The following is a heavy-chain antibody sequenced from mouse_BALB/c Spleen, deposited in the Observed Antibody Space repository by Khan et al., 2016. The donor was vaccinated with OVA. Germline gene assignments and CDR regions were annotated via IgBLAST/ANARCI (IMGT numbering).Heavy chain of an antibody. J-gene: IGHJ3*01. CDR1: GYTFTDFA. CDR2: ISTYNGDA. Sequence: QVQLQQSGAELVRPGVSVKISCKGSGYTFTDFAMHWGKQSHAKSLEWIGVISTYNGDADYNQKFKGKATMTVDKSSSPSDMYLAILPSDVSAIYYCARRLGNSRFAYWGQGTLVTVSA. CDR3: ARRLGNSRFAY. V-gene: IGHV1S137*01. D-gene: IGHD2-1*01.